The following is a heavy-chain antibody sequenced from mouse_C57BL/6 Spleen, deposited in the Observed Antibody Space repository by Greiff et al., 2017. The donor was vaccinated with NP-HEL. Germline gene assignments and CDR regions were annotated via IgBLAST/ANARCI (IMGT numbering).Heavy chain of an antibody. CDR2: ISSGSSSI. J-gene: IGHJ4*01. Sequence: EVKVVESGGGLVKPGGSLKLSCAASGFTFSDYGMHWVRQAPEKGLEWVAYISSGSSSIYYADTVKGRFTISRDNAKNTLFLQMNSLRLEDTAMYYCARKWKKHYSNAMDYWGQGTSVTVSA. CDR3: ARKWKKHYSNAMDY. CDR1: GFTFSDYG. V-gene: IGHV5-17*01. D-gene: IGHD2-5*01.